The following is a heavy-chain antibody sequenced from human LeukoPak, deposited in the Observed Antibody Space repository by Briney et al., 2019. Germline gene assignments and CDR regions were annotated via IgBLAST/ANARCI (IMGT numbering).Heavy chain of an antibody. J-gene: IGHJ4*02. Sequence: SGPALVKPTQTLTLTCTFSGSSLSTSGMRVSWIRQPPGKALEWLARIDWDDDKFYSTSLKTRLTISKDTSKNQVVLTMTNMDPVDTATYYCARSVRGQNDYWGQGTLVTVSS. CDR2: IDWDDDK. CDR3: ARSVRGQNDY. V-gene: IGHV2-70*04. D-gene: IGHD3-10*01. CDR1: GSSLSTSGMR.